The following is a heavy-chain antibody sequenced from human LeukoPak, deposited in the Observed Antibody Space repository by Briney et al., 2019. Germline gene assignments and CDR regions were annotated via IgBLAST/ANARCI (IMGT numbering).Heavy chain of an antibody. CDR1: GGSISSSSYY. V-gene: IGHV4-39*07. CDR2: IYYSGST. J-gene: IGHJ3*02. D-gene: IGHD3-22*01. CDR3: ARHGQYGVVVIFDAFDI. Sequence: PSETLSLTCTVSGGSISSSSYYLGWIRQPPGKGLEWIGSIYYSGSTYHNSSLKSRVTISVDTSKNQFSLKLSSVTAADTAVYYCARHGQYGVVVIFDAFDIWGQGTMVTVSS.